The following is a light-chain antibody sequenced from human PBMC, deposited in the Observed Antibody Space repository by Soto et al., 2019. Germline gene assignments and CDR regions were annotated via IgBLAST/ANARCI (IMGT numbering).Light chain of an antibody. CDR2: GDS. Sequence: QSVLTQPPSVSGAPGQRVTISCTGSSSNIGAGYDVHWYQQFPGTAPKLLIFGDSNRPSGVPDRFSGSKSGTSASLAITGLQAEDEAEYSCCSYAGRYNYVFGSGTKLTVL. CDR1: SSNIGAGYD. J-gene: IGLJ1*01. CDR3: CSYAGRYNYV. V-gene: IGLV1-40*01.